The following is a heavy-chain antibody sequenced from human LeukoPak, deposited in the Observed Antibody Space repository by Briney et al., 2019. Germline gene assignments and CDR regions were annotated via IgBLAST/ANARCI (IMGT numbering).Heavy chain of an antibody. Sequence: GGSLRLSFAASGFTFSSYAMSWVRQAPGKGLEWVSAISGSGGSTYYADSVKGRFTISRDNSKNTLYLQMNGLRAEDTAVYYCAKLLKVGSHLDAFDFWGQGTMVSVSS. D-gene: IGHD1-26*01. V-gene: IGHV3-23*01. J-gene: IGHJ3*01. CDR1: GFTFSSYA. CDR3: AKLLKVGSHLDAFDF. CDR2: ISGSGGST.